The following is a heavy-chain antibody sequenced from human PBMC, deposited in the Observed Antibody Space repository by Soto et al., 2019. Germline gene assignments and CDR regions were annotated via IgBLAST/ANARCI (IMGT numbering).Heavy chain of an antibody. D-gene: IGHD4-17*01. CDR3: ARRYGPGFDY. CDR1: GGSISSYY. J-gene: IGHJ4*02. V-gene: IGHV4-59*08. CDR2: IYYSGST. Sequence: SETLSLTCTVSGGSISSYYWSWIRQPPGKGLEWIEYIYYSGSTNYNPSLKSRVTISVDTSKNQFSLKLSSVTAADTAVYYCARRYGPGFDYWGQGTLVTVSS.